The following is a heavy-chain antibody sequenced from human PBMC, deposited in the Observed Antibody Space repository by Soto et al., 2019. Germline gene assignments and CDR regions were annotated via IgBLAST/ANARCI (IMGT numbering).Heavy chain of an antibody. CDR3: AKDARTGYSYGDYYGMDV. V-gene: IGHV3-23*01. Sequence: EVQLLESGGGLVQPGGSLRLSCAASGFTFSSYAMSWVRQAPGKGLEWVSAISGSGGSTYYADSVKGRFTISRDNSKNTXXLQMNSLRAEDTAVYYCAKDARTGYSYGDYYGMDVWGQGTTVTVSS. D-gene: IGHD5-18*01. J-gene: IGHJ6*02. CDR1: GFTFSSYA. CDR2: ISGSGGST.